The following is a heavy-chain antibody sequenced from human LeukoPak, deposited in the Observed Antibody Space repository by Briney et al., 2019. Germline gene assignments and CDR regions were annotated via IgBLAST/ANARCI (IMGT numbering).Heavy chain of an antibody. CDR2: INPNSGGT. CDR1: GYTFTGYY. CDR3: ARGYCSGGSCYYPEFDY. Sequence: GASVKVSCKASGYTFTGYYMHWVRQAPGQGLEWMGWINPNSGGTNYAQKLQGRVTMTTDTSTSTAYMELRSLRSDDTAVYYCARGYCSGGSCYYPEFDYWGQGTLVTVSS. D-gene: IGHD2-15*01. J-gene: IGHJ4*02. V-gene: IGHV1-2*02.